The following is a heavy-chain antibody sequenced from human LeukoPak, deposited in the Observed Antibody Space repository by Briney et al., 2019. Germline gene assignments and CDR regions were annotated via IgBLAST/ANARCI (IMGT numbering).Heavy chain of an antibody. Sequence: SETLSLTCAVYGGSFSGYYWSWIRQPPGKGLEWIGEINHSGSTNYNPSLKSRVTISVDTSKNQFSLKLSSVTAADTAVYYCARAIGSGSYGRFDYWGQGTLVTVSS. J-gene: IGHJ4*02. CDR2: INHSGST. CDR3: ARAIGSGSYGRFDY. D-gene: IGHD1-26*01. CDR1: GGSFSGYY. V-gene: IGHV4-34*01.